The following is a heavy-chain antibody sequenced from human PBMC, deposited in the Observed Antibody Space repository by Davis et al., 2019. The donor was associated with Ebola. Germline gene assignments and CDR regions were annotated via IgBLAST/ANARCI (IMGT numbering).Heavy chain of an antibody. CDR1: GFTVSSNH. CDR2: IYSSGST. V-gene: IGHV4-59*08. CDR3: ARAGALLPAANNWFDP. Sequence: MPGGSLRLSCAASGFTVSSNHMSWIRQPPGKGLEWIGYIYSSGSTDYNPSLKSRVIMSVDTSKNQFSLKLSSATAADTAVYHCARAGALLPAANNWFDPWGQGTLVTVSS. D-gene: IGHD2-2*01. J-gene: IGHJ5*02.